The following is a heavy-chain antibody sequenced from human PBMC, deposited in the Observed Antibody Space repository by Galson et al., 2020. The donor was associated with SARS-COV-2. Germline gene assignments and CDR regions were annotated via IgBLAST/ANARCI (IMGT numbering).Heavy chain of an antibody. Sequence: GGSLRLSCAASGFTFSTYWMDWVRPAPGTGLVWVSRINNTGNDTLYADSVKGRFTISRDNAKNTLFLQMNSLTVEDTAVYYCATEAGDYWGQGTLVTVSS. CDR1: GFTFSTYW. J-gene: IGHJ4*02. CDR2: INNTGNDT. V-gene: IGHV3-74*01. CDR3: ATEAGDY.